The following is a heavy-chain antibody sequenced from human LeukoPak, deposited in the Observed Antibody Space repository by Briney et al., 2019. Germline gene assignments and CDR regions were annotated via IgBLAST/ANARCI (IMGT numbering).Heavy chain of an antibody. CDR1: GGSFSGYY. V-gene: IGHV4-34*01. Sequence: SETLSLTCAVYGGSFSGYYWSWIRQPPGKGLEWIGEINHSGSTNYNPSLKSRVTISVDTSKNQFSLKLSSVTAADTAVYYCARTRRGDYDFWSGYLYWFDPWGQGTLVTVSS. CDR3: ARTRRGDYDFWSGYLYWFDP. J-gene: IGHJ5*02. CDR2: INHSGST. D-gene: IGHD3-3*01.